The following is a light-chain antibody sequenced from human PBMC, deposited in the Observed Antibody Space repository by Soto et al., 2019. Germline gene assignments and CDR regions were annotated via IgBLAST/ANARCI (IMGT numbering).Light chain of an antibody. Sequence: DIQMTQSPSSLSASVGDRVTITCRASQGISNYLAWYQQKQGKVPKLLIYAASTLQSGVPTRFSCSGSGTDFTLTISSLQPEDVATYYCQKYNSAPRTFGQGTKVAIK. CDR2: AAS. CDR3: QKYNSAPRT. V-gene: IGKV1-27*01. CDR1: QGISNY. J-gene: IGKJ1*01.